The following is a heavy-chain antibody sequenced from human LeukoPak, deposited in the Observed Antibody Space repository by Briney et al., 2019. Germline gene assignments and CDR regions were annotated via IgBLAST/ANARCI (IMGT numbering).Heavy chain of an antibody. CDR3: VRAPGAFDI. J-gene: IGHJ3*02. V-gene: IGHV1-2*02. Sequence: ASVKVSCKASGYTFTGDCMHWVRQAPGQGLEWMGWINPNSGGTNYAQKFQGRVTMTRDTSISTAYMELSSLRSDDTAVYYCVRAPGAFDIWGQGTMVTVSS. CDR2: INPNSGGT. D-gene: IGHD2-2*01. CDR1: GYTFTGDC.